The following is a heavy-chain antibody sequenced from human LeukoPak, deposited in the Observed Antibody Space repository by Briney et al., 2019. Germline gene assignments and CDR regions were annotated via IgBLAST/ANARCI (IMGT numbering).Heavy chain of an antibody. CDR1: GYTFTSYG. CDR3: ARDQNPVIAARDYYYHMDV. J-gene: IGHJ6*03. D-gene: IGHD6-6*01. Sequence: ASVKVSCKASGYTFTSYGISWVRQAPGQGLEWMGWISAYNGNTNYAQKLQGRVTMTTDTSTSTAYMELRSLRSDDTAVYYCARDQNPVIAARDYYYHMDVWGKGTTVTVSS. CDR2: ISAYNGNT. V-gene: IGHV1-18*01.